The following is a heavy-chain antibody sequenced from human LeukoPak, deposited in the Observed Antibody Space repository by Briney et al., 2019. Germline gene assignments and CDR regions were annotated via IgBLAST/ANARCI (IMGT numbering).Heavy chain of an antibody. CDR1: GFTFSSYA. D-gene: IGHD5-12*01. V-gene: IGHV3-23*01. Sequence: GGSLRLSCAASGFTFSSYAMSWVRQAPGKGLEWASAISGSGGSTYYADSVKGRFTISRDNSKNTLYLQMNSLRAEDTAVYYCAKGGYSGYDYYFDYWGQGTLVTVSS. CDR2: ISGSGGST. CDR3: AKGGYSGYDYYFDY. J-gene: IGHJ4*02.